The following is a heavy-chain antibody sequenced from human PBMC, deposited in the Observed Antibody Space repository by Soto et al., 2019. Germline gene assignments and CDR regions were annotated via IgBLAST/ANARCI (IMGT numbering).Heavy chain of an antibody. CDR3: AKGRGGSGSLTPRVDF. Sequence: EVQLLESGGGLVQPGGSLRLSCAASAFSFNNYAMTWVRQAPEKGMEWVSAISGGGDTTSYADSVKGRFTVSRDGSKNTLYLQMSSLRAEDTALYYCAKGRGGSGSLTPRVDFWGQGTLVTVSS. CDR2: ISGGGDTT. CDR1: AFSFNNYA. J-gene: IGHJ4*02. D-gene: IGHD3-10*01. V-gene: IGHV3-23*01.